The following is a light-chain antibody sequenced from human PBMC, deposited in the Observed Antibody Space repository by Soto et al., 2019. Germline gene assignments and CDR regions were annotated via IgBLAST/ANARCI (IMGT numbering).Light chain of an antibody. CDR3: QQYDDLPFT. CDR1: QAIGNY. CDR2: EAS. Sequence: DIQMTQSPSSLSASVGDRVTITCQASQAIGNYLTWYQQKPGKAPKLLIYEASNLETGVPSRFSGSGSGTYFTFTITSLQTEDIETYYCQQYDDLPFTFGGGTKVEIK. J-gene: IGKJ4*01. V-gene: IGKV1-33*01.